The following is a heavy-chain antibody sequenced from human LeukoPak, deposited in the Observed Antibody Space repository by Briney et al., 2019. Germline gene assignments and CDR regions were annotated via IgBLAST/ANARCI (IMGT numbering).Heavy chain of an antibody. Sequence: GGSLRLSCAASGFTFSSYAMSWVRQAPGKGLEWVSAISGSGGSTYYADSVKGRFTISRDNSKNTLYLQMNSLRAEDTAVYYCAKDDCYDSSGYYYFSYWGQGTLVTVSS. J-gene: IGHJ4*02. D-gene: IGHD3-22*01. CDR2: ISGSGGST. CDR1: GFTFSSYA. V-gene: IGHV3-23*01. CDR3: AKDDCYDSSGYYYFSY.